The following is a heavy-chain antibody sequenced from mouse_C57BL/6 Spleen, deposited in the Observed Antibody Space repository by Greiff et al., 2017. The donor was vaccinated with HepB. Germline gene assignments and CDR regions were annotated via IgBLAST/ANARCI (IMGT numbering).Heavy chain of an antibody. D-gene: IGHD2-2*01. CDR3: ARDQGYGYDGYYFDY. CDR1: GFTFSSYA. CDR2: ISDGGSYT. Sequence: EVQRVESGGGLVKPGGSLKLSCAASGFTFSSYAMSWVRQTPEKRLEWVATISDGGSYTYYPDNVKGRFTISRDNAKNNLYLQMSHLKSEDTAMYYCARDQGYGYDGYYFDYWGQGTTLTVSS. V-gene: IGHV5-4*01. J-gene: IGHJ2*01.